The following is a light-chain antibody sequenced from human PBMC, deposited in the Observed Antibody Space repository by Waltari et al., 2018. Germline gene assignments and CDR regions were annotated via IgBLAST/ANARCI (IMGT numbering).Light chain of an antibody. CDR1: DIGARS. V-gene: IGLV3-21*04. CDR3: QVWDSSRHHVI. J-gene: IGLJ2*01. CDR2: YDT. Sequence: SYLLTQPPSVSVAPGQTARTTCGVDDIGARSVHWCQQRRGQAPVSVIYYDTDRHSGIPDRFSGSHSGDTATLIISRVEAADEADYYCQVWDSSRHHVIFGGGTRLTVL.